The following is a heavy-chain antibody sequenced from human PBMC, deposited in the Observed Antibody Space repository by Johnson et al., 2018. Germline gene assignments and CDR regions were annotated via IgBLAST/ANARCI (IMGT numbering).Heavy chain of an antibody. J-gene: IGHJ3*02. D-gene: IGHD3-22*01. V-gene: IGHV3-21*01. CDR3: ARFVTMIIVAPDGFDI. CDR1: GFTFSNYG. Sequence: VQLVESGGGLVKPGGSLRLSCAASGFTFSNYGMNWVRQAPGKGLQWLSYISTTSSYIYYAASVKGRFTISRDNAKNSLYLQMNSLRAEDTAVYYCARFVTMIIVAPDGFDIWGQGTMVTVS. CDR2: ISTTSSYI.